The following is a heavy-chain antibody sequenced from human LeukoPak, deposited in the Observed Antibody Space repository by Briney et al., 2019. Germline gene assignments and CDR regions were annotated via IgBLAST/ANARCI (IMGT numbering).Heavy chain of an antibody. D-gene: IGHD2-2*01. CDR2: IYYSGST. Sequence: SETLSLTCTVSGGSISTYYWSWIRLPPGKGLECIGYIYYSGSTNYNPSLNSRVTISVDTSKNQFSLKLSSVTAADTAVYYCARRGCSSTSCPFDPWGQGALVTVSS. J-gene: IGHJ5*02. CDR1: GGSISTYY. V-gene: IGHV4-59*08. CDR3: ARRGCSSTSCPFDP.